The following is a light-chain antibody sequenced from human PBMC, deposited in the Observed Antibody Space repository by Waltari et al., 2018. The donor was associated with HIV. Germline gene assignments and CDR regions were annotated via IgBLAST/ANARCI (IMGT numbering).Light chain of an antibody. CDR2: EVS. Sequence: QSALTQPASVSGSPGQSLTIPCTGTGSDVGGYNYVSWYQQHPDKAPKLLIYEVSSRPSGISSRFSGCKSANTASLTISGLQADDEADYYCSSYTSSSTLVFGGGTKLTV. J-gene: IGLJ2*01. CDR1: GSDVGGYNY. CDR3: SSYTSSSTLV. V-gene: IGLV2-14*01.